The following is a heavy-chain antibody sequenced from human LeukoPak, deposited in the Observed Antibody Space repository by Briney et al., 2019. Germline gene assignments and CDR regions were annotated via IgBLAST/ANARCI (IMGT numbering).Heavy chain of an antibody. CDR2: IIPIFGTA. Sequence: SVKVSCKASGGTFSSYATSWVRQAPGQGLEWMGRIIPIFGTANYAQKFQGRVTITTDESTSTAYMELSSLRSEDTAVYYCARVGGYSYGSHFDYWGQGTLVTVSS. V-gene: IGHV1-69*05. CDR1: GGTFSSYA. D-gene: IGHD5-18*01. J-gene: IGHJ4*02. CDR3: ARVGGYSYGSHFDY.